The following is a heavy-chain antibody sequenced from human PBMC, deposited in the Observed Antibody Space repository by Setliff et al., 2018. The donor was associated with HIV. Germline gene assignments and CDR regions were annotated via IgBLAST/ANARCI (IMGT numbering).Heavy chain of an antibody. J-gene: IGHJ6*03. CDR3: VRGAFWSTYFYYYLDV. CDR1: GFSFSDYW. Sequence: SLRLSCEGNGFSFSDYWMTWVRQAPGKGLQWVANIKQDGSETSYAESVQGRFTISRGTAPNSVYLQMNDLRVDDTAVYYCVRGAFWSTYFYYYLDVWGEGSTVTVS. D-gene: IGHD3-3*02. CDR2: IKQDGSET. V-gene: IGHV3-7*03.